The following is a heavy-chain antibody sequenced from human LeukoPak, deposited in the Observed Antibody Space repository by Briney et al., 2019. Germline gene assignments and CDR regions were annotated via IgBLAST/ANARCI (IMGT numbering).Heavy chain of an antibody. CDR1: GGSFSGYY. V-gene: IGHV4-34*01. J-gene: IGHJ4*02. D-gene: IGHD3-22*01. CDR3: ARSSTAYYDKVSLSH. CDR2: INHSATT. Sequence: SETLSLTCAVYGGSFSGYYWNWFRQPPGKGLEWIGEINHSATTNYNPSLKSGVTISVDTSKSQFSLNLSSVTAADAAVYYCARSSTAYYDKVSLSHWGQGTLVTVSS.